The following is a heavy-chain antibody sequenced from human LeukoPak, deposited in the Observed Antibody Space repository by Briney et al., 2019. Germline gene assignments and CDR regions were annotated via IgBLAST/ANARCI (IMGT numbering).Heavy chain of an antibody. Sequence: GGSLRLSCAASEFSPISHWMTWVRRAPGKGLEWVADIKEDGSERYYVDSVKGRFTISRDKAKNSVFLQMNGLRAEDTAVYYRSWSGEADWGQGTLVTVSS. CDR1: EFSPISHW. CDR2: IKEDGSER. CDR3: SWSGEAD. J-gene: IGHJ4*02. V-gene: IGHV3-7*01. D-gene: IGHD1-26*01.